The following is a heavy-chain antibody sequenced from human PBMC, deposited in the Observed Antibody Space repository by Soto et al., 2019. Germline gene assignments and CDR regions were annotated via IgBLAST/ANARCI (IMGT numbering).Heavy chain of an antibody. CDR2: ISWNSGSI. CDR1: GFTFDDYA. Sequence: GGSLRLSCAASGFTFDDYAMHWVRQAPGKGLEWVSGISWNSGSIGYADSVKGRFTISRDNAKNSLYLQMNSLRAEDTALYYCAKGGGRIPMMVRGVNYYYGMDVWGQGTTVTVS. J-gene: IGHJ6*02. D-gene: IGHD3-10*01. V-gene: IGHV3-9*01. CDR3: AKGGGRIPMMVRGVNYYYGMDV.